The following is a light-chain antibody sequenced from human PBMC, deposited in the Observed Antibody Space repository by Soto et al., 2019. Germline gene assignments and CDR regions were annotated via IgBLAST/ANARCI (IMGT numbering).Light chain of an antibody. V-gene: IGKV1-5*03. CDR1: HRIDRW. CDR3: QHYNSYSEA. Sequence: DIQMSQSPSTLSASVGDGVAITGRASHRIDRWLAWYYQKPGKAPKLLIYKASTLKSGVPSRFSGSGPGTEFTLTISSLQPDDCAPYYHQHYNSYSEAFGQVTKV. J-gene: IGKJ1*01. CDR2: KAS.